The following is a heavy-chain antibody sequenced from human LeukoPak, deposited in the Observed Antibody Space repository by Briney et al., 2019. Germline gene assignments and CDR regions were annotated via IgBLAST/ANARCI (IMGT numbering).Heavy chain of an antibody. CDR1: GYTFTGYY. D-gene: IGHD2-2*02. V-gene: IGHV1-2*02. J-gene: IGHJ4*02. CDR2: INPNSGGT. CDR3: AREGPYCSSTSCYRPFDY. Sequence: ASVKVSCKASGYTFTGYYMHWVRQAPGQGLEWMGWINPNSGGTNYAQKLQGRVTMTRDTSISTAYMELSRLRSDDTAVYYCAREGPYCSSTSCYRPFDYWGQGTLVTVSS.